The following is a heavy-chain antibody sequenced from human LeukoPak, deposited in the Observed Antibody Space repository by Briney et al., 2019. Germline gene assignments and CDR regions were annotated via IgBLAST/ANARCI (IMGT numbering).Heavy chain of an antibody. D-gene: IGHD3-22*01. CDR1: GGSINGGSYY. Sequence: SETLSLTCTVSGGSINGGSYYWSWIRQPAGKGLEWIGRIYNNGITNYNPSLRSRVTMSIDTSKNQFSLRLSSVTAADTAVYYCAKGAFITNYYYYYMDVWGKGTTVTVSS. CDR2: IYNNGIT. J-gene: IGHJ6*03. V-gene: IGHV4-61*02. CDR3: AKGAFITNYYYYYMDV.